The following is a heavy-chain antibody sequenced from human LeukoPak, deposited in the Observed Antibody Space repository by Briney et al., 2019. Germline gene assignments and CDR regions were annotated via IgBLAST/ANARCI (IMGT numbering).Heavy chain of an antibody. CDR2: NNPNSGGT. CDR1: GYTFTGYY. CDR3: ASVDSGWGLGRPLDP. Sequence: ASVKVSCKASGYTFTGYYMHWVRQAPGQGLEWMGWNNPNSGGTNYAQKFQGRVTMTRDTSISTAYMELSRLRSDDTAVYYCASVDSGWGLGRPLDPWGQGTLVTVSS. V-gene: IGHV1-2*02. J-gene: IGHJ5*02. D-gene: IGHD6-19*01.